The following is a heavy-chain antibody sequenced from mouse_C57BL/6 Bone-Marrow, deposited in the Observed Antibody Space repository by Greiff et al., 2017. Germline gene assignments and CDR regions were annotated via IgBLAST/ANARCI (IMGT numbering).Heavy chain of an antibody. V-gene: IGHV7-3*01. CDR1: GFTFTDYY. D-gene: IGHD2-2*01. CDR3: ARYGGNDEDY. J-gene: IGHJ2*01. CDR2: IRNKANGYTT. Sequence: EVHLVESGGGLVQPGGSLSLSCAASGFTFTDYYMSWVRQPPGKALEWLGFIRNKANGYTTEYSASVKGRFTISRDNSQSILYLQMNALRAEDSATYYCARYGGNDEDYWGQGTTLTVSS.